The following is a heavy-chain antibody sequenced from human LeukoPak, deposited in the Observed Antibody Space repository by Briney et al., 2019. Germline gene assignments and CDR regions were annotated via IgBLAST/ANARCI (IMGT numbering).Heavy chain of an antibody. CDR1: GYTFTSYG. V-gene: IGHV1-18*01. CDR2: ISAYNGNT. Sequence: ASVKVSCKASGYTFTSYGISWVRQAPGQGLERMGWISAYNGNTNYAQKLQGRVTMTTDTSTSTAYMELRSLKSDDTAVYYCARAGILRYYYDSSGYTDYWGQGTLVTVSS. CDR3: ARAGILRYYYDSSGYTDY. J-gene: IGHJ4*02. D-gene: IGHD3-22*01.